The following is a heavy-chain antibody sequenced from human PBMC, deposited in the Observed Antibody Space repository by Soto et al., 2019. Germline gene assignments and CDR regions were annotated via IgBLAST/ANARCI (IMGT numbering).Heavy chain of an antibody. CDR3: ARSPGGFTVATYFFGY. CDR2: IDWDDDK. J-gene: IGHJ4*02. V-gene: IGHV2-70*04. D-gene: IGHD4-17*01. CDR1: GFSLGSKGMR. Sequence: SGPTLVNPTQTLTLTCTFSGFSLGSKGMRVSWIRQPPGKALEWLARIDWDDDKFYSPSLRARLTISKDTSKNQVVLTMTNVDPKDTATYYCARSPGGFTVATYFFGYWGQGTLVTVSS.